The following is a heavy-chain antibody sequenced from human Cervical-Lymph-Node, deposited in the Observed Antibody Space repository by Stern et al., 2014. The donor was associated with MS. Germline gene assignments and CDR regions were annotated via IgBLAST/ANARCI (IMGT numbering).Heavy chain of an antibody. J-gene: IGHJ6*02. CDR2: FDPEHGET. CDR1: GYTLSEIS. D-gene: IGHD2-21*02. Sequence: QVQLVQSGAEVKKPGASVKVSCKGSGYTLSEISMHWVRQAPGKGLEWMGGFDPEHGETRYAQKFQGRVTMAEDSSTDTAYMELSSLSSEDTAVYYCATHRGRVTYYYGMDVWGQGTTVTVSS. V-gene: IGHV1-24*01. CDR3: ATHRGRVTYYYGMDV.